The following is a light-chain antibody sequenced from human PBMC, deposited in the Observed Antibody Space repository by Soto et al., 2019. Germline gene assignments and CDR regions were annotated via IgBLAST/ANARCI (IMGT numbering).Light chain of an antibody. CDR2: DAS. CDR1: QSVSSY. V-gene: IGKV3-11*01. CDR3: QQRSNWPTWT. J-gene: IGKJ1*01. Sequence: EIVLTQSPAILSLSPGERATLSCRASQSVSSYLAWYQQKPGQAPRLLIYDASNRATGIPARFSGSGSGTDFTLTISSLEPEDFEVYYCQQRSNWPTWTFGQGTKV.